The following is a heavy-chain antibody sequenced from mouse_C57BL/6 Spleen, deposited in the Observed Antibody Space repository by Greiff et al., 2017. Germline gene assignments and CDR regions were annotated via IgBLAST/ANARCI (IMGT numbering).Heavy chain of an antibody. V-gene: IGHV5-16*01. D-gene: IGHD1-1*01. J-gene: IGHJ4*01. CDR2: INYDGSST. Sequence: EVKLMESEGGLVQPGSSMKLSCTASGFTFSDYYMAWVRQVPEKGLEWVANINYDGSSTYYLDSLKSRFIISRDNAKNILYLQMSSLKSEDTATYYCAREGYGSSYENYYAMDYWGQGTSVTVSS. CDR1: GFTFSDYY. CDR3: AREGYGSSYENYYAMDY.